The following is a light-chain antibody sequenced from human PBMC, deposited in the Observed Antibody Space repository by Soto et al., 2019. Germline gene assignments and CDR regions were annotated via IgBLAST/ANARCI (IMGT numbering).Light chain of an antibody. CDR1: QSISNY. V-gene: IGKV1-39*01. J-gene: IGKJ5*01. CDR2: GAT. CDR3: HQTFSPPLT. Sequence: DVQMTQSPSSLSASVGDRVTITCRSSQSISNYLNWYQQNPGEPPRVLIYGATNVQSGVPSRFSGSGSGTDFTLTISNLRPEDFATYFWHQTFSPPLTFGQGTRL.